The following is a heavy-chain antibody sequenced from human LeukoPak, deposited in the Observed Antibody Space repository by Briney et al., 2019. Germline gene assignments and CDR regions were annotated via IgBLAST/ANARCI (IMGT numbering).Heavy chain of an antibody. CDR2: IIPIFGTA. Sequence: SVKVSCKASGGTFSSYAISWVRQAPGQGLEWMGGIIPIFGTANYAQKFQGRVTITADESTSTAYMELSSLRSEDTAVYYCAREGDSYSTVSTYFDYWGQGTLVTVSS. CDR1: GGTFSSYA. CDR3: AREGDSYSTVSTYFDY. J-gene: IGHJ4*02. V-gene: IGHV1-69*13. D-gene: IGHD2/OR15-2a*01.